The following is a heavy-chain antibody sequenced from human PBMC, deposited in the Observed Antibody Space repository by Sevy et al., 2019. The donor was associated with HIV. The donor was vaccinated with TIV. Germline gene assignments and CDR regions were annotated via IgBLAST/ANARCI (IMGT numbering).Heavy chain of an antibody. V-gene: IGHV3-30*04. CDR1: RFTFSSYA. CDR3: ARDRPGDY. Sequence: GGSLRLSCSASRFTFSSYAMHWVRQAPGKGLEWVAVISYDGSNKYYADSVKGRFTISRDNSKNTLYLQMNSLRAEDTAVYYCARDRPGDYWGQGTLVTVSS. CDR2: ISYDGSNK. J-gene: IGHJ4*02.